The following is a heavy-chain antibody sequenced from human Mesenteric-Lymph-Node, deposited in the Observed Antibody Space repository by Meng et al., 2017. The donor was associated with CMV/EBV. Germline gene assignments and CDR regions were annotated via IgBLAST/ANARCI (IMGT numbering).Heavy chain of an antibody. CDR1: GGTFSSYT. J-gene: IGHJ5*02. V-gene: IGHV1-69*02. CDR3: AGGIAAAGSRWFDP. D-gene: IGHD6-13*01. CDR2: IIPILGIS. Sequence: VQLVQSGAEVKMPGSSVKVCCKASGGTFSSYTISWVRQAPGQGLEWMGRIIPILGISNYAQKFQGRVTITADKSTSTAYMELSILRSEDTAVYYCAGGIAAAGSRWFDPWGQGTLVTVSS.